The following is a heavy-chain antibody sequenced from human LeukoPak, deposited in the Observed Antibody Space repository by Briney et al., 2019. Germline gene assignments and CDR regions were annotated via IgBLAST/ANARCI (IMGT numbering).Heavy chain of an antibody. D-gene: IGHD2-8*01. CDR1: GGSISSDNYS. J-gene: IGHJ5*02. V-gene: IGHV4-61*02. Sequence: PSETLSLTCTVSGGSISSDNYSWSWIRQPAGKGLEWIGRVYTSGSTNYNPSLKSRVTISVDTSKNQFSLKLSSVTAADTAVYYCARESPYCTNGVCSRGWFDPRGQGTLVTVSS. CDR3: ARESPYCTNGVCSRGWFDP. CDR2: VYTSGST.